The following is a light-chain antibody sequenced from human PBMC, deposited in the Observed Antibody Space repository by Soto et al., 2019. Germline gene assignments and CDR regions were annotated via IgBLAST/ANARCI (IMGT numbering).Light chain of an antibody. CDR1: SSDVGGYKY. Sequence: QSALTQPASVSGSPGQSITISCTGTSSDVGGYKYVSWYQQYPGKAPKLMIYDVSNRPSGVSDRFSGSKSGNTASLTISGLQSEDEADYYCDSYTSSSSYVFGTGTQLTVL. CDR2: DVS. V-gene: IGLV2-14*01. CDR3: DSYTSSSSYV. J-gene: IGLJ1*01.